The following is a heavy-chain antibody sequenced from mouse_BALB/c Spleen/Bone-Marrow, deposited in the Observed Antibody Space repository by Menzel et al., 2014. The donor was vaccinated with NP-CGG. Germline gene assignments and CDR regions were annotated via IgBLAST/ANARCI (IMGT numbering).Heavy chain of an antibody. CDR1: GYDFSNYL. CDR2: INPGSGNS. D-gene: IGHD2-3*01. V-gene: IGHV1-54*01. Sequence: LVEPGAELVRPGTSVKVTCKASGYDFSNYLIEWVKQRPGQGLEWIGVINPGSGNSNYNERFKGKATLTADKSSSTAYIHLNSLTSDDSAVYFCARHDGYLDYWGQGTSLTVSS. CDR3: ARHDGYLDY. J-gene: IGHJ2*02.